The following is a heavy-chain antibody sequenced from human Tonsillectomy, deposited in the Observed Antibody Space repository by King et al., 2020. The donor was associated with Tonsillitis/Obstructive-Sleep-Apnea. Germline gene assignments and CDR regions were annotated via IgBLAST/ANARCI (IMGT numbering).Heavy chain of an antibody. V-gene: IGHV1-69*10. CDR2: IIPILGIA. D-gene: IGHD1-1*01. CDR3: ARGAGGARLVTTQYFQH. Sequence: VQLVQSGAEVKKPGSSVKVSCKASGGTFSSYAISWVRQAPGQGLEWMGGIIPILGIADYAQKFQGRVTITADKSTSTAYMELSSLRSDDTAVYYCARGAGGARLVTTQYFQHWGQGTLVTVSS. CDR1: GGTFSSYA. J-gene: IGHJ1*01.